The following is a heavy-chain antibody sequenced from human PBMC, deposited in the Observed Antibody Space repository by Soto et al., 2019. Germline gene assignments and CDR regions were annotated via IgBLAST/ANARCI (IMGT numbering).Heavy chain of an antibody. V-gene: IGHV4-39*01. D-gene: IGHD5-12*01. CDR3: ARLVATIGYYYDGMDV. J-gene: IGHJ6*02. Sequence: QLRLQESGPGLVKPSETLSLTCTVSGGSISSSSYFWGWIRQRPGKGLEWIGSIYFSGSTYYNPSLKSLVTISVAMSKNQFSLKLSSVTAADTAMFYCARLVATIGYYYDGMDVWGQGTTVTVSS. CDR2: IYFSGST. CDR1: GGSISSSSYF.